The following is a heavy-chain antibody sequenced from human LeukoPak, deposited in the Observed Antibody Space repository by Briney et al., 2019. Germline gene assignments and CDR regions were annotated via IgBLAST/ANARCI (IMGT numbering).Heavy chain of an antibody. V-gene: IGHV3-21*01. J-gene: IGHJ4*02. CDR3: ASERIAARPDNDY. Sequence: GGSLRLSCAASGFTFSSSGMHWVRQAPGKGLEWVSSISSSSSYIYYADSVKGRFTISRDNAKNSLYLQMNSLRAEDTAVYYCASERIAARPDNDYWGQGTLVTVSS. CDR2: ISSSSSYI. CDR1: GFTFSSSG. D-gene: IGHD6-6*01.